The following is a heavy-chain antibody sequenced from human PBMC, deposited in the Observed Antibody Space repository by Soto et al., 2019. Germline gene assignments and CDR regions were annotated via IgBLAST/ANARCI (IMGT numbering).Heavy chain of an antibody. CDR1: GYTFTSYA. CDR2: ISGHNDDT. V-gene: IGHV1-18*01. Sequence: ASVKVSCKASGYTFTSYAVTCARQAPGQGLEWMGWISGHNDDTNLAPKFQGRVTMTTDASTSTAYMELRSLRSDDTAVYYCARHKYHSSGPSAYWGQGTLVTVFS. D-gene: IGHD3-22*01. CDR3: ARHKYHSSGPSAY. J-gene: IGHJ4*02.